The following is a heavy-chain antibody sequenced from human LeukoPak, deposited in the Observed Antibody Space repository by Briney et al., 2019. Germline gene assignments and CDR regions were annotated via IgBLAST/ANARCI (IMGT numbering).Heavy chain of an antibody. Sequence: SETLSLTCTVSGGSISSGGYYWSRIRQHPGTGLEWIGYIYYSGSTYYNPSLKSRVTISVDTSKNQFSLKLSSVTAADTAVYYCAREAAMGTNWGQGTLVTVSS. CDR1: GGSISSGGYY. CDR3: AREAAMGTN. J-gene: IGHJ4*02. D-gene: IGHD5-18*01. V-gene: IGHV4-31*03. CDR2: IYYSGST.